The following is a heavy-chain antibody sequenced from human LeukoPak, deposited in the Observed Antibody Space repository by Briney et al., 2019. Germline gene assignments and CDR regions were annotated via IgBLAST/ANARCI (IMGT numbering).Heavy chain of an antibody. D-gene: IGHD2-2*01. CDR1: GYTFTSYG. CDR3: AAKMTPAKSYYYYMDV. Sequence: GASVKVSCKASGYTFTSYGISWGRQAPGQGLEWMGWISAYNGNTNYAQELQGRVTMTTDTSTSTAYMELRSLRSDDTAVYYCAAKMTPAKSYYYYMDVWGKGTTVTVSS. CDR2: ISAYNGNT. V-gene: IGHV1-18*01. J-gene: IGHJ6*03.